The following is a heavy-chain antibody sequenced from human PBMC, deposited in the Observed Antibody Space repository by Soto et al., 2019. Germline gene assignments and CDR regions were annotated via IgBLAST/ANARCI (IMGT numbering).Heavy chain of an antibody. J-gene: IGHJ6*02. CDR3: ASAAREYYYSGMDV. CDR2: ISGSGGST. Sequence: PGGSLRLSCAASGFTFSSYAMSWVRQAPGKGLEWVSAISGSGGSTYYADSVKGRFTISRDNSKNTLYLQMNSLRAEDTAVYYCASAAREYYYSGMDVWGQGTTVTVSS. CDR1: GFTFSSYA. V-gene: IGHV3-23*01. D-gene: IGHD6-13*01.